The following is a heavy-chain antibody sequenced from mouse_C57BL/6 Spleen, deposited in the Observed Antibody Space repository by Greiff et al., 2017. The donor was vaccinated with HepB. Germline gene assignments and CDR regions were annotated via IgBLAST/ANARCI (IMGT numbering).Heavy chain of an antibody. J-gene: IGHJ3*01. CDR3: ASHGYSNYGWFAY. CDR2: IYPGSGST. D-gene: IGHD2-5*01. Sequence: QVHVKQPGAELVKPGASVKMSCKASGYTFTSYWITWVKQRPGQGLEWIGDIYPGSGSTNYNEKFKSKATLTVDTSSSTAYMQLSSLTSEDSAVYYCASHGYSNYGWFAYWGQGTLVTVSA. CDR1: GYTFTSYW. V-gene: IGHV1-55*01.